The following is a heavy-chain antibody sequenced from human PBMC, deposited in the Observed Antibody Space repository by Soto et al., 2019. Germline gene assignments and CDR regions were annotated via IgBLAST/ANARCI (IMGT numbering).Heavy chain of an antibody. V-gene: IGHV3-11*01. J-gene: IGHJ4*02. CDR3: ARCLSYYDSYGYFGY. D-gene: IGHD3-22*01. CDR1: GFTFSDYY. Sequence: QVQLVESGGGLVKPGGSLRLSCAASGFTFSDYYMSWIRQAPGKGLEWVSYISSSDNIIYYADSVKGRFTISRDNARNSVYLEMNSLRGEDTGVDYRARCLSYYDSYGYFGYWGQGTLVTVSS. CDR2: ISSSDNII.